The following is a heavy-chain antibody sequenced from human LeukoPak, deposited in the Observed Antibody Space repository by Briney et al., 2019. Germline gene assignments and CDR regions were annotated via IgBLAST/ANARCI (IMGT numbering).Heavy chain of an antibody. Sequence: GGSLRLSCAASGSTFSSYAMHWVSQAPGKGLEWVAVISYDGSNKYYADSVKGRFTISRDNSKNTLYLQMNSLRAEDTAVYYCARVGIAASYYYYYMDVWGKGTTVTVSS. J-gene: IGHJ6*03. V-gene: IGHV3-30*04. CDR2: ISYDGSNK. CDR1: GSTFSSYA. D-gene: IGHD6-13*01. CDR3: ARVGIAASYYYYYMDV.